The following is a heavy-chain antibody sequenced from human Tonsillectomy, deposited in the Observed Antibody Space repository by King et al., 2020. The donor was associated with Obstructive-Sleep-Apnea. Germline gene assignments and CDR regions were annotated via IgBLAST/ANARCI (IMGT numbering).Heavy chain of an antibody. CDR2: TNELGRDK. D-gene: IGHD3-22*01. Sequence: QLVQSGGGLVQPGGSLRLSCAASGFNFGAYWMSWGRQVPGKGREWGANTNELGRDKYFAASLKGRLTIPRENAKNELFLKLRSLRVEDTAVFYCARDDYDSSGYFVYWGQGAQGTVTS. J-gene: IGHJ4*02. CDR3: ARDDYDSSGYFVY. V-gene: IGHV3-7*03. CDR1: GFNFGAYW.